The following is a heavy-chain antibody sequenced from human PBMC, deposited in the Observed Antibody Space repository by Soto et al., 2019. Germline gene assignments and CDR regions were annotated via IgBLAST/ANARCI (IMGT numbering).Heavy chain of an antibody. CDR1: GGSISSGGYY. V-gene: IGHV4-31*03. J-gene: IGHJ6*03. Sequence: SETLSLTCTVSGGSISSGGYYWSWIRQHPGKGLEWIGYIYYSGSTYYNPSLKSRVTISVDTSKNQFSLKLSSVTAADTAVYYCARVIYATISSYYYYMDVWGKGTTVTVSS. CDR2: IYYSGST. CDR3: ARVIYATISSYYYYMDV. D-gene: IGHD5-12*01.